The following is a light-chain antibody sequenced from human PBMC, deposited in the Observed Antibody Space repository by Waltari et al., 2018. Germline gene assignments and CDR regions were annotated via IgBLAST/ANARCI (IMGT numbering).Light chain of an antibody. J-gene: IGLJ2*01. V-gene: IGLV2-23*02. CDR3: LSYTSSITFV. CDR2: EVT. CDR1: STDVGNSKH. Sequence: QPALTQPASVSGSPGQSITIPCTGTSTDVGNSKHVCWYQQTPGKAPKLIISEVTERPSGVSDRFSGSKSGNTASLTISGLQAEDEADYYCLSYTSSITFVFGGGTKLSVL.